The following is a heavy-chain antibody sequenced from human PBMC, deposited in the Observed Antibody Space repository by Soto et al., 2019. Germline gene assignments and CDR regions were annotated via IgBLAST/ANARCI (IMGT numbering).Heavy chain of an antibody. CDR2: INSDGSST. J-gene: IGHJ6*02. CDR3: ARDRTDPIGPYYYYGMDV. V-gene: IGHV3-74*01. Sequence: EVQLVESGGGLVQPGGSLRLSCAASGFTFSSYWMHWVRQAPGKGLVWVSRINSDGSSTSYADSVKGRFTISRDNAKNTLYLQMNSLRAADTAVYYCARDRTDPIGPYYYYGMDVWGQGTTVTVSS. D-gene: IGHD1-1*01. CDR1: GFTFSSYW.